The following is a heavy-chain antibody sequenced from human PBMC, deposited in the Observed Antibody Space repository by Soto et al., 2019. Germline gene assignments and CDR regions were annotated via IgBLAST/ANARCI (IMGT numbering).Heavy chain of an antibody. CDR3: ARRLTVLPLAFAT. D-gene: IGHD3-16*01. CDR1: GFSLSTSGVG. CDR2: VYWNDDK. V-gene: IGHV2-5*01. Sequence: QITLKESGPTLVKPTQTLTLTCSFSGFSLSTSGVGVGWIRQPPGGALEWLTVVYWNDDKRYSPSLQNRLTITRDTSVNQVVLTMTNMDPVDTGTYYCARRLTVLPLAFATWGQGTLVTVSS. J-gene: IGHJ3*02.